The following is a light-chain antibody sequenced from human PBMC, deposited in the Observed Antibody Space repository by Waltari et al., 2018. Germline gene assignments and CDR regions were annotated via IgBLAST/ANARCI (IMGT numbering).Light chain of an antibody. Sequence: QSVLTQPPSVSGAPGQSVTIYCSGTNSNIVAFQVHWYLKSPGAAPMLLIYGSTSRSAGAPDRCSVSKSDPSASLIITRLQFENEGDVYCQSDDNILHRCVFGTGTKVIV. CDR3: QSDDNILHRCV. CDR1: NSNIVAFQ. CDR2: GST. J-gene: IGLJ1*01. V-gene: IGLV1-40*02.